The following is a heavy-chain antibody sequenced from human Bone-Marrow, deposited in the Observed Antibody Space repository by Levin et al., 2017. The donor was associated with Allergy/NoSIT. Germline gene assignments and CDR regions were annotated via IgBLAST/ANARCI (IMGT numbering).Heavy chain of an antibody. CDR2: ISYDATRT. CDR1: GFTIRTYA. V-gene: IGHV3-30-3*01. J-gene: IGHJ2*01. Sequence: GESLKISCAASGFTIRTYAMHWVRQAPGKGLEWVAVISYDATRTYYTDSVKGRFTISRDNSKNTLFLQMNSLRAEDTAVYYCASIFAETEGYSADWIYWYFDLWGRGTLVTVSS. D-gene: IGHD6-13*01. CDR3: ASIFAETEGYSADWIYWYFDL.